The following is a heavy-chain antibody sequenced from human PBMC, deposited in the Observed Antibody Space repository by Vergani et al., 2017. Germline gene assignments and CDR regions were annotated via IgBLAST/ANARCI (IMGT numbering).Heavy chain of an antibody. D-gene: IGHD2-2*01. Sequence: EVQLLESGGGLVQPGGSLRLSCAASGFTFSSYAMSWVRQAPGKGLEWVSAISGSGGSTYYADSVKGRFTISRDNSKNTLYLQMNSLRAEDTAVYYCAKLELCYMVVVPTAPIDYWGRGTLVAVS. CDR3: AKLELCYMVVVPTAPIDY. J-gene: IGHJ4*02. CDR2: ISGSGGST. CDR1: GFTFSSYA. V-gene: IGHV3-23*01.